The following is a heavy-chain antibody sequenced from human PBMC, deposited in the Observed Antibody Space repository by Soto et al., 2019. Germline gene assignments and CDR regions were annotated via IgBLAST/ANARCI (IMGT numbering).Heavy chain of an antibody. CDR3: ARLTRGVYDLNRLWEKFDY. D-gene: IGHD3-3*01. J-gene: IGHJ4*02. CDR2: IYWDDDK. V-gene: IGHV2-5*02. Sequence: QITVKESGLTLVKPTETLTLTCTFSGFSLSSIGMGVGWIRQPPGKALEWLALIYWDDDKRYSPSLSGRLTITKDPSKNQVDLTMTNMDPVDTATYYCARLTRGVYDLNRLWEKFDYWGQGALGTVS. CDR1: GFSLSSIGMG.